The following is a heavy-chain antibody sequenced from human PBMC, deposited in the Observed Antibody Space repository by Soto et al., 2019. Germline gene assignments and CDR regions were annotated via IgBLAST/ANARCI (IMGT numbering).Heavy chain of an antibody. J-gene: IGHJ6*02. D-gene: IGHD2-2*01. CDR3: ARDKAEDIVVVPAPPNYYYYYGMDV. CDR2: ISSSSSYI. V-gene: IGHV3-21*01. Sequence: EVQLVESGGGLVKPGGSLRLSCAASGFTFSSYSMNWVRQAPGKGLEWVSSISSSSSYIYYADSVKGRFTISRDNAKNSLNLQMNSLRAEDTAVYYCARDKAEDIVVVPAPPNYYYYYGMDVWGQGTTVTVSS. CDR1: GFTFSSYS.